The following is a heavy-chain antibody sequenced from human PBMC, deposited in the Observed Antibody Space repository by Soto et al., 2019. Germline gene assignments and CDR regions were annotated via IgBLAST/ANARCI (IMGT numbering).Heavy chain of an antibody. J-gene: IGHJ4*02. CDR3: ARERIVGATFTDY. CDR1: GGSVSSGSYY. V-gene: IGHV4-61*01. Sequence: SETLSLTCTVSGGSVSSGSYYWSWIRQPPGKGLEWIGYIYYSGSTNYNPSLKSRVTISVDTSKNQFSLKLSSVTAADTAVYYCARERIVGATFTDYWGQGTLVTVSS. D-gene: IGHD1-26*01. CDR2: IYYSGST.